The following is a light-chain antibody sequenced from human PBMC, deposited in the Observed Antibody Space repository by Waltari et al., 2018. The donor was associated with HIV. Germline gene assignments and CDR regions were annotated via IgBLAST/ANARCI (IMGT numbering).Light chain of an antibody. CDR1: QSISDW. CDR3: QQYNTYSFI. CDR2: KAS. J-gene: IGKJ3*01. Sequence: DIQMTQSPSTLSASVGDRVTITCRASQSISDWLAWYQRKPGKAPKLLIYKASSVESGVPSRFSGSGSGTEFTLSISSLQPDDFATYYCQQYNTYSFIFGPGTKVDIK. V-gene: IGKV1-5*03.